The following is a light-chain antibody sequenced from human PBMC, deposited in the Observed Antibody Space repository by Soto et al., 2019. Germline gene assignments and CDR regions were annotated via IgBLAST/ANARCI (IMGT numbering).Light chain of an antibody. CDR2: TAS. CDR1: QSVGSNY. Sequence: EIVLTQSPGTLSLSPGERATLSCRASQSVGSNYLAWYQQKPGQAPRLLIYTASGRAAGSPDRFSGSGSGTDFPLTISRVEPEDFAVYYCQQYGTSPWTFGQGTKVEIK. V-gene: IGKV3-20*01. J-gene: IGKJ1*01. CDR3: QQYGTSPWT.